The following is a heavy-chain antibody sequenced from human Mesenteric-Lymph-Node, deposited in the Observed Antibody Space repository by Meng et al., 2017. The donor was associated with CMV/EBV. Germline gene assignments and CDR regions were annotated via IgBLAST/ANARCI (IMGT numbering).Heavy chain of an antibody. D-gene: IGHD3-9*01. Sequence: HVQLRRWGAGMLKASETLSVTCAVYGGSCSGYYWNWIRQSPEKGLEWIGEINHSGSTTYNPSFTSRIIISVDTSTNQISLNMSSVTAADTAVYYCARGSSYDILTGYFDYWGQGALVTVSS. J-gene: IGHJ4*02. CDR2: INHSGST. CDR1: GGSCSGYY. V-gene: IGHV4-34*01. CDR3: ARGSSYDILTGYFDY.